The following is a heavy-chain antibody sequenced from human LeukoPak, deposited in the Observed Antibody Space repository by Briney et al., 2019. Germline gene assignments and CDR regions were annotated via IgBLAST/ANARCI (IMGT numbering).Heavy chain of an antibody. CDR1: GYTLTELS. CDR2: FDPEDGET. D-gene: IGHD3-22*01. Sequence: ASVKVCCKVSGYTLTELSMHWVRQAPGKGLEWMGGFDPEDGETIYAQKFQGRVTMTEDTSTDTAYMELSSLRSEDTAVYYCATDQYYYDSSGYYIWGQGTLVTVSS. CDR3: ATDQYYYDSSGYYI. J-gene: IGHJ4*02. V-gene: IGHV1-24*01.